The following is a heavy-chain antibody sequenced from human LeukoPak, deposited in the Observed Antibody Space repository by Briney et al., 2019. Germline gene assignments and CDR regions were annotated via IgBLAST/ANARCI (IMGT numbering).Heavy chain of an antibody. V-gene: IGHV3-30*04. Sequence: PGRPLRLSCAASGFTFSSYAMHWVRQAPGKGLEWVAVISYDGSNKYYADSVKGRFTISRDNSKNTLYLQMNSLRAEDTAVYYCARSTENYYYMDVWGKGTTVTVSS. J-gene: IGHJ6*03. CDR1: GFTFSSYA. CDR2: ISYDGSNK. CDR3: ARSTENYYYMDV. D-gene: IGHD1-14*01.